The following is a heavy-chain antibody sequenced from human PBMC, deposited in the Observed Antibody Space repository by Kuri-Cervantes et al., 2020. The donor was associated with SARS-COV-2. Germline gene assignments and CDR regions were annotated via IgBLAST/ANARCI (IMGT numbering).Heavy chain of an antibody. D-gene: IGHD6-13*01. J-gene: IGHJ5*02. CDR3: ARGRDKGAAAGPGPRWFDP. Sequence: GSLRLSCAGYSGSFSDYYWSWIRQTPEMGLEWIGEINHSGSTNYNPSLRSRVTISVDTSKNQFSLKLSSVTAADTAVYYCARGRDKGAAAGPGPRWFDPWGQGTLVTGAS. V-gene: IGHV4-34*01. CDR1: SGSFSDYY. CDR2: INHSGST.